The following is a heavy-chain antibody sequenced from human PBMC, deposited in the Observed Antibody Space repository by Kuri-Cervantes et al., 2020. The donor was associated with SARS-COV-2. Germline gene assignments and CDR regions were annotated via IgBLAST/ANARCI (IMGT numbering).Heavy chain of an antibody. CDR1: GFTFSSYW. D-gene: IGHD3-3*01. V-gene: IGHV3-7*01. Sequence: GESLKISCAASGFTFSSYWMSWVRQAPGKGLEWVANIKQDGSEKYYVDSVKGRFTISRDNAKNSLYLQMNSLRAEDTAVYYCARDRKIFGVVTAPPYYWGQGTLVTVSS. J-gene: IGHJ4*02. CDR2: IKQDGSEK. CDR3: ARDRKIFGVVTAPPYY.